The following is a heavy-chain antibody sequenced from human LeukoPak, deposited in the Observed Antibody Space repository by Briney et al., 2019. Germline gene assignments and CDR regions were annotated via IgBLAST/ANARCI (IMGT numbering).Heavy chain of an antibody. CDR3: ARQGAVLTSETWFDP. CDR2: FYHSGST. V-gene: IGHV4-39*01. D-gene: IGHD4-23*01. Sequence: PSETLSLTCSVSGDSISSSDYYWGWIRQPPGKGLEWIGTFYHSGSTYYNSSLRSRVTISVDTSQNQFSLKVTSVRAADTAVYYCARQGAVLTSETWFDPWGQGNLVTVSS. CDR1: GDSISSSDYY. J-gene: IGHJ5*02.